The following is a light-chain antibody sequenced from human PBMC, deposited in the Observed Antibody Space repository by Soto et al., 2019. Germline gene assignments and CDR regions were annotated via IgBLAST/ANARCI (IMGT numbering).Light chain of an antibody. V-gene: IGKV3-20*01. J-gene: IGKJ4*01. Sequence: ELVLTQSPGTLSLFPGERATLSCRTSQSISNTYLAWYQQKPGQPPRLLIYGASNRATDIPDRFSGSGSGTDLTITISRLEPEDCVVYDGQQYGSSYFTFGGGTKVDIK. CDR1: QSISNTY. CDR2: GAS. CDR3: QQYGSSYFT.